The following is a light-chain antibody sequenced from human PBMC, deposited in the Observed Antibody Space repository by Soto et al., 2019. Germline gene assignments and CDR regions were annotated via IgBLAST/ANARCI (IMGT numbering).Light chain of an antibody. Sequence: DIQMTQSPTSLSASVGDRVTLTCRASQGIRNFVSGYQQKPGKATTLLLYAASTLQSGVTSRFSGSGSGTHSTLTINSLQPEDVATYSRQKYSSVPVFGPGTKVEIK. V-gene: IGKV1-27*01. CDR3: QKYSSVPV. CDR2: AAS. J-gene: IGKJ3*01. CDR1: QGIRNF.